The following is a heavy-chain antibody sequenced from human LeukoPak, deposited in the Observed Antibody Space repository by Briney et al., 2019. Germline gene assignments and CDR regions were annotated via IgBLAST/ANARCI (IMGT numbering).Heavy chain of an antibody. CDR2: MSFDGSDK. CDR1: GFPFSNYA. J-gene: IGHJ5*02. V-gene: IGHV3-30-3*01. Sequence: PGRSLRLSFAASGFPFSNYAMHWVRQAPGKGLEWVAFMSFDGSDKYYADSVKGRFTISRDNSKNTLYLQMNSLRFEDTAVYYCARDQPGTYTLSSTWGQGTLVTVSS. D-gene: IGHD6-19*01. CDR3: ARDQPGTYTLSST.